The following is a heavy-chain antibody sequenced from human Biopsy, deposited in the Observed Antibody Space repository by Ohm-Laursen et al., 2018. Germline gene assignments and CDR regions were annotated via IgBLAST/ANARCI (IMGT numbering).Heavy chain of an antibody. J-gene: IGHJ5*02. D-gene: IGHD3-10*01. CDR2: IIPIFQTT. V-gene: IGHV1-69*06. CDR1: GGTFSASG. Sequence: GASVKVSCKVFGGTFSASGISWVRLAPGHGLEFVRGIIPIFQTTHYAQSFQGRVTIVADKSTSTAYMELSSLRSDDTAIYYCATVRGLVWFGELIAWGQGTLVTVSS. CDR3: ATVRGLVWFGELIA.